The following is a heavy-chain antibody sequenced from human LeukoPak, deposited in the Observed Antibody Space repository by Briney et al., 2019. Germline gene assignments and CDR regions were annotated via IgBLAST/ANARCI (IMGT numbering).Heavy chain of an antibody. J-gene: IGHJ4*02. CDR3: ARVGVVVITTLDY. D-gene: IGHD3-22*01. CDR1: GFTFSSYS. Sequence: GGSLRLSCADSGFTFSSYSMNWVRQAPGKGLEWVSYISSSSSYIYYADSVKGRFTISRDNAKNSLYLQMNSLRAEDTAVYYCARVGVVVITTLDYWGQGTLVTVSS. V-gene: IGHV3-21*01. CDR2: ISSSSSYI.